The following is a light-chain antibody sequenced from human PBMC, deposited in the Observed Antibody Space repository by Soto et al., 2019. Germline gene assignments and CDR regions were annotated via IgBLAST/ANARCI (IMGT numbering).Light chain of an antibody. J-gene: IGLJ3*02. V-gene: IGLV2-8*01. CDR3: SSYAGSNHVV. Sequence: QSALTQPPSASGSPGQSVTTSCTGTSSDVGGYNYVSWYQQHPGKAPKLMIYEVSKRPSGVPDRFSGSKSGNTASLTVSGLQAEDEDDYYCSSYAGSNHVVFGGGTKLTVL. CDR1: SSDVGGYNY. CDR2: EVS.